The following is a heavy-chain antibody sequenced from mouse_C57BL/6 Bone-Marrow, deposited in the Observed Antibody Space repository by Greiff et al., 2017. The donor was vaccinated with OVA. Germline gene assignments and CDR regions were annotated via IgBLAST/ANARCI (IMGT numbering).Heavy chain of an antibody. V-gene: IGHV3-6*01. CDR2: ISYDGSN. Sequence: EVQLQESGPGLVKPSQSLSLTCSVPGYSITSGYYWNWIRQFPGNKLEWMGYISYDGSNNYNPSLKNRISITRDTSKNQFFLKLNSVTTEDTATYYCASDGYYPAWFAYWGQGTLVTVSA. CDR1: GYSITSGYY. D-gene: IGHD2-3*01. J-gene: IGHJ3*01. CDR3: ASDGYYPAWFAY.